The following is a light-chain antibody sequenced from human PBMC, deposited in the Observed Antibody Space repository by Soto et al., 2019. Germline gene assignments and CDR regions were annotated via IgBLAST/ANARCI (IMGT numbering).Light chain of an antibody. Sequence: QSVLTRPPSVSGAPGQRVTISCTGSSSNIGAGYDVHWYHQLPGTAPKLLIYGNSNRPSGVPDRFSGSKSGTSASLAITGLLAEDEADYYCQSYDSSLSGSRVFGTGTKVTVL. CDR2: GNS. CDR3: QSYDSSLSGSRV. V-gene: IGLV1-40*01. CDR1: SSNIGAGYD. J-gene: IGLJ1*01.